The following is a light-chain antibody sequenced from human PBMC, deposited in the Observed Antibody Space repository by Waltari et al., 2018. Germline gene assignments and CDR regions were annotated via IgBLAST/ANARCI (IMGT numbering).Light chain of an antibody. Sequence: EIVLTQSPTTLSLSLGERATLSCRASQNVGNYLAWYQKKPDQAPSLLISDASHRAAGIPDRFSGSGSGTDFTLTISSLQPEDFGVYYCQQRANWPLTFGGGTKVEIK. J-gene: IGKJ4*01. CDR3: QQRANWPLT. CDR1: QNVGNY. V-gene: IGKV3-11*01. CDR2: DAS.